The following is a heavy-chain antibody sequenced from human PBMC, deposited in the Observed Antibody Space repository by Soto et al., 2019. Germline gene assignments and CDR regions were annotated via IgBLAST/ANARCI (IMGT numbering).Heavy chain of an antibody. D-gene: IGHD6-6*01. V-gene: IGHV3-23*01. CDR3: AKSSSSSHSYYYMDV. J-gene: IGHJ6*03. Sequence: GGSLRLSCAASGFTFSSYAMTWVRQAPGNGLQWVSAISGSGGSTYYADSVKGRFTISRDNTKNTLYLQMNSLRAEDTAVYYCAKSSSSSHSYYYMDVWGKGTTVTVSS. CDR1: GFTFSSYA. CDR2: ISGSGGST.